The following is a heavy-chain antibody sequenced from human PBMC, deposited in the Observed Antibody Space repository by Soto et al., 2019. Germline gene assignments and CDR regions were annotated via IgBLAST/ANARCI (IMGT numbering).Heavy chain of an antibody. Sequence: EVQLLESGGGLVQPGGSLRLSCAASGFPFSTSAMNWVRQAPGKGLEWVSIISGTSDAAYYAESVKGRFTSSRDNSKNTLYLQMNSLRAEDTAVYYCGKYSGSYPFYNGMNVWGKGTTVTVCS. V-gene: IGHV3-23*01. CDR1: GFPFSTSA. D-gene: IGHD1-26*01. CDR3: GKYSGSYPFYNGMNV. J-gene: IGHJ6*04. CDR2: ISGTSDAA.